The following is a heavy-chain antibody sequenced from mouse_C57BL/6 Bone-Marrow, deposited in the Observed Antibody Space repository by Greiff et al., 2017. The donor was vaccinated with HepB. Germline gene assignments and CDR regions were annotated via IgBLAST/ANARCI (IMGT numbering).Heavy chain of an antibody. D-gene: IGHD4-1*01. Sequence: VQLKESGPVLVKPGASVKMSCKASGYTFTDYYMNWVKQSHGKSLEWIGVINPYNGGTSYNQKFKGKATLTVDKSSSTAYMELNSLTSEDSAVYYCARSWEGYWGQGTTLTVSS. CDR1: GYTFTDYY. CDR3: ARSWEGY. J-gene: IGHJ2*01. CDR2: INPYNGGT. V-gene: IGHV1-19*01.